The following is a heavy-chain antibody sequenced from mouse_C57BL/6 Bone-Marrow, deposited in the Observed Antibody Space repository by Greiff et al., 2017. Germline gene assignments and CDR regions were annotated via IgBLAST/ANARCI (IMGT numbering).Heavy chain of an antibody. CDR1: GFTFSSYG. CDR2: ISSGGSYT. J-gene: IGHJ3*01. CDR3: ADGYPWFAY. Sequence: EVQVVESVGDLVKPGGSLKLSCAASGFTFSSYGMSWVRQTPDKRLEWVATISSGGSYTYYPDSVKGRFTISRDNAKNTLYLQMSSLKSEDTAMYYCADGYPWFAYWGQGTLVTVSA. D-gene: IGHD2-3*01. V-gene: IGHV5-6*01.